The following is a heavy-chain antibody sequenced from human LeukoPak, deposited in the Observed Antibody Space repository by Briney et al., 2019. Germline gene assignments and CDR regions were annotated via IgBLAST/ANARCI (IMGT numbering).Heavy chain of an antibody. CDR2: ISSSSSYI. Sequence: PGGSLRLSCAASGFTFSSYSMNWVRQAPGKGLEWVSSISSSSSYIYYADSVKGRFTISRDNAKNSLYLQMNSLRAEDTAVYYCARFDRQNTANRDYWGQGTLVTVSS. CDR1: GFTFSSYS. D-gene: IGHD5-18*01. V-gene: IGHV3-21*01. J-gene: IGHJ4*02. CDR3: ARFDRQNTANRDY.